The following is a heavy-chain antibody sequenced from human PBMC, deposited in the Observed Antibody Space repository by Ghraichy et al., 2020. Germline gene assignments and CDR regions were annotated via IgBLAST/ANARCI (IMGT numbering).Heavy chain of an antibody. V-gene: IGHV3-74*01. CDR2: ISPAGNII. Sequence: GSLRLSCAASGFTVIDYWMYWVRQVPGKGLLWVSHISPAGNIINYERSLTGRFTISRDIANNTVFLQMNSLRADDTAIYYCARGEFGLGDWGLGTLVTVSS. CDR1: GFTVIDYW. D-gene: IGHD3/OR15-3a*01. J-gene: IGHJ4*02. CDR3: ARGEFGLGD.